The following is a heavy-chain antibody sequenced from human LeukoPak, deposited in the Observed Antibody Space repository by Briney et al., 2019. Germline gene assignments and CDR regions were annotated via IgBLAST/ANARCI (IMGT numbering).Heavy chain of an antibody. CDR2: ITDSRSVV. V-gene: IGHV3-48*04. J-gene: IGHJ4*02. CDR1: GFTFSTYT. CDR3: VRDVAAGFDY. Sequence: GGSLRLSCAASGFTFSTYTMNWVRQAPGKGLEWVSYITDSRSVVYYADSVKGRFTISRDNAKNSLYLQMNSLRAEDTAVYYCVRDVAAGFDYWGQGTLVTVSS. D-gene: IGHD6-13*01.